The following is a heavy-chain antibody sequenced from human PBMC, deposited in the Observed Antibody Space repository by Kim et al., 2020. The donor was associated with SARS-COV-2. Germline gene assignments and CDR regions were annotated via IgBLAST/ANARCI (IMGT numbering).Heavy chain of an antibody. J-gene: IGHJ4*02. D-gene: IGHD3-3*01. CDR2: INHSGST. CDR3: ARGRLTIFGVVTDLYDY. V-gene: IGHV4-34*01. Sequence: GVGWIGEINHSGSTTYNPSLKSRVTISVDTSKNQFSLKLSSVTAADTAVYYCARGRLTIFGVVTDLYDYWGQGTLVTVSS.